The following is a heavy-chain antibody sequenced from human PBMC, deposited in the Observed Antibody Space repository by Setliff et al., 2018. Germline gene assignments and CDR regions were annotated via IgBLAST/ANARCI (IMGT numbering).Heavy chain of an antibody. CDR3: ARGGVRGVIVLPGY. Sequence: ASVKVSCKASGYTFTSYAMNWVRQAPGQGLEWMGWINTNTGNPTYAQGFTGRFVFSLDTSVSTAYLQISSLKAEDTAVYYCARGGVRGVIVLPGYWGQGTLVTVSS. D-gene: IGHD3-10*01. CDR1: GYTFTSYA. J-gene: IGHJ4*02. CDR2: INTNTGNP. V-gene: IGHV7-4-1*02.